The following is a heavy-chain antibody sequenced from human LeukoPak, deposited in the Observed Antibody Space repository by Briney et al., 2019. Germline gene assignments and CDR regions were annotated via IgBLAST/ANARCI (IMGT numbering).Heavy chain of an antibody. D-gene: IGHD3-9*01. CDR1: GFTFSSYE. V-gene: IGHV3-23*01. Sequence: GGSLTLSCGASGFTFSSYEMKWVRPAPGEGLEWVSAITCGGDTTYYADSVKGRFTISRDNSKNTLYLQRNNLRAEDTAIYYCAKAANYDILTGYYLDHWGQGTLVTVSS. CDR3: AKAANYDILTGYYLDH. J-gene: IGHJ4*02. CDR2: ITCGGDTT.